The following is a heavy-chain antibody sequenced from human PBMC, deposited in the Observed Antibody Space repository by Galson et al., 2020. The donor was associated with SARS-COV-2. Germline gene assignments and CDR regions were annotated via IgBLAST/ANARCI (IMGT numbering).Heavy chain of an antibody. CDR1: GFTVSSNY. Sequence: GESLKISCAASGFTVSSNYMSWVRQAPGKGLEWVSVIYSGGDTYYADSVKGRFTVSRDNSKNTLYLEMNSLRAEDTAMYYCASGAYCGEDGYPGVGSVWGQGTTVTVSS. D-gene: IGHD2-21*02. V-gene: IGHV3-53*01. J-gene: IGHJ6*02. CDR3: ASGAYCGEDGYPGVGSV. CDR2: IYSGGDT.